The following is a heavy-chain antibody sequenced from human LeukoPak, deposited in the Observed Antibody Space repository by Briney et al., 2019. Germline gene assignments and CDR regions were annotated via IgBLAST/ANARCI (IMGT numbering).Heavy chain of an antibody. CDR1: GYTFTSYY. D-gene: IGHD3-22*01. CDR2: INPSGGST. V-gene: IGHV1-46*01. Sequence: ASVKVSFKASGYTFTSYYMHWVRQAPGQGLEWVGIINPSGGSTSYAQKFQGRVTMTRDTSTSTVYMELSSLRSEDTAVYYCARAPYYYDSSGLGIDYWGQGTLVTVSS. J-gene: IGHJ4*02. CDR3: ARAPYYYDSSGLGIDY.